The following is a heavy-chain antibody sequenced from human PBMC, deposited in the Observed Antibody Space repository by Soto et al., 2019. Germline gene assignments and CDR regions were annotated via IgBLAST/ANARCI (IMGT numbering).Heavy chain of an antibody. J-gene: IGHJ4*02. V-gene: IGHV1-69*02. CDR3: TRDWEITVSTWSFGGF. CDR1: GGTFSPYT. Sequence: QVQLVQSGAEVKKPGSSVKVSCKASGGTFSPYTINWVRQAPGQGLEWMGRIIPFHGVTNYAQKFQARVTINADKSTSTNAMELSGLRLEDTAMYYCTRDWEITVSTWSFGGFWGRGTLVTVSS. D-gene: IGHD3-10*01. CDR2: IIPFHGVT.